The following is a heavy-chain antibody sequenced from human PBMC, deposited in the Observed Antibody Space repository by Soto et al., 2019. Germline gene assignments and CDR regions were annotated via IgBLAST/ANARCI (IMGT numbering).Heavy chain of an antibody. CDR3: ARSVGGSNVNFDY. Sequence: QVQLVQSGAEVRTPGASVKVSCKASGYTFTSYDINWVRQATGQGPEWMGWMNPDSGNTGYVQKFQGRVXXTXNXVISTAYMELSSLRSEDTAVYYCARSVGGSNVNFDYWGQGTLVTVSS. CDR1: GYTFTSYD. D-gene: IGHD3-10*01. V-gene: IGHV1-8*01. CDR2: MNPDSGNT. J-gene: IGHJ4*02.